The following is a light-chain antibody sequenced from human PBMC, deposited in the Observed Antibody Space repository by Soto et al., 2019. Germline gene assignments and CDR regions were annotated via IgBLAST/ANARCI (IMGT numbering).Light chain of an antibody. V-gene: IGKV1-5*03. CDR2: KAS. Sequence: DIQMTQSPSTLSASVGDRVTITCRASQSISSWLAWYQQKPGKAPKLLIYKASSLESGVPSRFNGSGSGTEFTRTISSLQPDDFGTYYCQQYNSYPGTFGQGTKVEIK. CDR3: QQYNSYPGT. CDR1: QSISSW. J-gene: IGKJ1*01.